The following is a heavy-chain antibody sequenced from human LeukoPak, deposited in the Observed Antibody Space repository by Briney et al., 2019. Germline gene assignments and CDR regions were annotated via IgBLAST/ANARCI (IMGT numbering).Heavy chain of an antibody. CDR3: AGYLGIGYYYMDV. V-gene: IGHV4-30-4*08. Sequence: SETLSLTCTVSGGSISSGDYYWSWIRQPPGKGLEWIGYIYYSGSTYYNPSLKSRVTISVDTSKNQFSLKLSSVTAADTAVYYCAGYLGIGYYYMDVWGKGTTVTVSS. CDR1: GGSISSGDYY. D-gene: IGHD2-15*01. CDR2: IYYSGST. J-gene: IGHJ6*03.